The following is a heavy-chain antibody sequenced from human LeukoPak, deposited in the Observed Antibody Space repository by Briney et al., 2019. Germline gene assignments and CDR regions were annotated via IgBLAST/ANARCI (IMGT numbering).Heavy chain of an antibody. D-gene: IGHD2-8*01. CDR2: ISRTGGAV. V-gene: IGHV3-11*01. Sequence: PGGSLRLSCAASRFTFNQHSMSWIRQAPGKGLEWLSYISRTGGAVHYADSVEGRFTISRDNARNSLSLQMNGLRADDTAVYFCARGSSLIGGFDYWGRGTLVTVSS. CDR3: ARGSSLIGGFDY. J-gene: IGHJ4*02. CDR1: RFTFNQHS.